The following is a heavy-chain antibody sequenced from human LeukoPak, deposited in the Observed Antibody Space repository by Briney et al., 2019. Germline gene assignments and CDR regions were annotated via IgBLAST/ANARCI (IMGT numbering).Heavy chain of an antibody. J-gene: IGHJ4*02. V-gene: IGHV1-46*01. CDR1: GYTFTGYY. CDR2: INPSGGST. D-gene: IGHD7-27*01. Sequence: GASVKVSCKASGYTFTGYYMHWVRQAPGQGLEWMGIINPSGGSTNYAQKLQGRVTMTTDTSTSTAYMELRSLRSDDTAVYYCARVGIYFDYWGQGTLVTVSS. CDR3: ARVGIYFDY.